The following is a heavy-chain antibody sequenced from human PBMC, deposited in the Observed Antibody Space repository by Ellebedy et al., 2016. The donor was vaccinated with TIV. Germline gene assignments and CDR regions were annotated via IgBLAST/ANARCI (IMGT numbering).Heavy chain of an antibody. CDR1: GFTFSSYA. J-gene: IGHJ4*02. V-gene: IGHV3-30-3*01. Sequence: GESLKISCAASGFTFSSYAMHWVRQAPGKGLEWVATTSSDGNDKYFADSVKGRFTISRDNSKNTLYLQVNSLRAEDTAVYYCAKSRWLQPDYDYWGQGTLVTVSS. D-gene: IGHD5-24*01. CDR2: TSSDGNDK. CDR3: AKSRWLQPDYDY.